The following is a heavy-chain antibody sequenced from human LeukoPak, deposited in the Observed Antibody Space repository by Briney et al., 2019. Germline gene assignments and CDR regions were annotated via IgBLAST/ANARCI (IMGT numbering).Heavy chain of an antibody. CDR2: INHSGST. D-gene: IGHD6-19*01. Sequence: SETLSLTCAVYGGSFSGYYWSWIRQPPGKGLEWIGEINHSGSTNYNPSLKSRVTISVDTSKNQFSLKLSSVTAADTAVYYCARTGYRSGWYNYWGQGTLVTVSS. CDR3: ARTGYRSGWYNY. J-gene: IGHJ4*02. V-gene: IGHV4-34*01. CDR1: GGSFSGYY.